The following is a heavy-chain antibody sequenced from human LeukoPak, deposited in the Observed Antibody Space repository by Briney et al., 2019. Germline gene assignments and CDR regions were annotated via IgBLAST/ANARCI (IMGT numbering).Heavy chain of an antibody. V-gene: IGHV4-61*08. J-gene: IGHJ4*02. CDR3: ARDRYGDSRIIDY. CDR2: IYYSGST. CDR1: GGSISSGGYY. D-gene: IGHD4-17*01. Sequence: SQTLSLTCTVSGGSISSGGYYWSWIRQPPGKGLEWIAYIYYSGSTNYNPSLKSRVTISVDTSKNQFSLKLTSVTAADTAVYYCARDRYGDSRIIDYWGQGTLVTVSS.